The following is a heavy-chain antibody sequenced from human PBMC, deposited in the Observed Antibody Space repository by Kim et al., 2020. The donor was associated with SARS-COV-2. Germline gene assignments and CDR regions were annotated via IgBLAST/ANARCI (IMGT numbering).Heavy chain of an antibody. V-gene: IGHV2-5*02. CDR1: GFSLSTSGVG. CDR2: IYWDDDK. Sequence: SGPTLVNPTQTLTLTCTFSGFSLSTSGVGVGWIRQPPGKALEWLALIYWDDDKRYSPSLKSRLTITKDTSKNQVVLTMTNMDPVDTATYYCAHSGAAWFGVREYYFDYWGQGTLVTVSS. D-gene: IGHD3-10*01. J-gene: IGHJ4*02. CDR3: AHSGAAWFGVREYYFDY.